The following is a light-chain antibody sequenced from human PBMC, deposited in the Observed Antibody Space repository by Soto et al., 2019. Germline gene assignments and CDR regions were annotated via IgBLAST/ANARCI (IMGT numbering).Light chain of an antibody. CDR2: DVT. CDR1: SSDVGAYNY. J-gene: IGLJ2*01. V-gene: IGLV2-14*03. CDR3: TSYTRSTTVV. Sequence: QSALTQPASVSGSPGQSITISCTGTSSDVGAYNYVSWYQHHPGRAPKLMIYDVTNRPSGISSRFSGSKSGNTASLTISGLQAEDEADYYCTSYTRSTTVVFGGGTKVTVL.